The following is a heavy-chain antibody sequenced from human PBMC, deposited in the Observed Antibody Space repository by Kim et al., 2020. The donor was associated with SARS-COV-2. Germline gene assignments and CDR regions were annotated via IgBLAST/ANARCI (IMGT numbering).Heavy chain of an antibody. Sequence: GGSLRLSCAASGFTFSSYSMNWVRQAPGKGLEWVSYISSSSSTIYYADSVKGRFTISRDNAKNSLYLQMNSLRAEDTAVYYCARDLTWPVPAVLDVWGQGTTVTVSS. V-gene: IGHV3-48*04. J-gene: IGHJ6*02. CDR3: ARDLTWPVPAVLDV. D-gene: IGHD2-2*01. CDR2: ISSSSSTI. CDR1: GFTFSSYS.